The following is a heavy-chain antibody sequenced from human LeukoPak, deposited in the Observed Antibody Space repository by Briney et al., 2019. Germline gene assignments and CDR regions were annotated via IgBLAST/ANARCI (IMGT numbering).Heavy chain of an antibody. J-gene: IGHJ1*01. CDR3: VCYDNAAEYFHY. CDR2: ISGDGGST. CDR1: GLITDDYA. Sequence: HTGGSLRLSCAAPGLITDDYAIHWVRQAPGKGLEWVSLISGDGGSTFYADSVKGRFTISRDNSKNTLYLQMNSLRAEDTALYYCVCYDNAAEYFHYWGQGTLVTVSS. D-gene: IGHD3-22*01. V-gene: IGHV3-43*02.